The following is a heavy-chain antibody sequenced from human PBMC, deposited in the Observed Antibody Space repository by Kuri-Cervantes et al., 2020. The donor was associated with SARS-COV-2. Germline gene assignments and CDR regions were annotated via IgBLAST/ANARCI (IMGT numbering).Heavy chain of an antibody. CDR3: ARVTGDLGVGAFDI. CDR1: GGTFSSYA. V-gene: IGHV1-69*05. J-gene: IGHJ3*02. Sequence: SVKVSCKASGGTFSSYAISWVRQAPGQGLEWMGGIIPIFGTANYAQKFQGRVTITTDESTSTAYMELSSLRSKDTAVYYCARVTGDLGVGAFDIWGQGTMVTVSS. D-gene: IGHD7-27*01. CDR2: IIPIFGTA.